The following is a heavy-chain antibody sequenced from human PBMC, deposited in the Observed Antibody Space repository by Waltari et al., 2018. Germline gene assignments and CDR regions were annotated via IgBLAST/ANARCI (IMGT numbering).Heavy chain of an antibody. V-gene: IGHV1-69*02. CDR2: IIPILGIA. Sequence: QVQLVQSGAEVKKPGSSVTVSCKASGGTFSSYTISWVRQAPGQGLEWMGRIIPILGIANYAQKFQGRVTITADKSTSTAYMELSSLRSEDTSVYYCARVAYYYDSSGHYFDYWGQGTLVTVSS. J-gene: IGHJ4*02. D-gene: IGHD3-22*01. CDR3: ARVAYYYDSSGHYFDY. CDR1: GGTFSSYT.